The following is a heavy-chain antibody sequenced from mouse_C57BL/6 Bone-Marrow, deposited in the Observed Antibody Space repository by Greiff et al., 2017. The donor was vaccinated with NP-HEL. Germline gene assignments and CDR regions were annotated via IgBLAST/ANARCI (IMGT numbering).Heavy chain of an antibody. CDR1: GYTFTSYG. J-gene: IGHJ3*01. V-gene: IGHV1-81*01. CDR3: ARFEIYDGKGWFAY. Sequence: QVQLQQSGAELARPGASVKLSCKASGYTFTSYGISWVKQRTGQGLEWIGEIYPRSGNTYYNEKFKGKATLTADKSSSTAYMELRSLTSEDSAVYFCARFEIYDGKGWFAYWGQGTLVTVSA. CDR2: IYPRSGNT. D-gene: IGHD2-1*01.